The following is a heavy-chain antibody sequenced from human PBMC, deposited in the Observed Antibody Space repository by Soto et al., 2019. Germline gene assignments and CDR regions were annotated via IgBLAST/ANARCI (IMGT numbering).Heavy chain of an antibody. V-gene: IGHV3-48*01. CDR3: ARVVVPLYYYYYYMDV. Sequence: GGSLRLSCAASGFTFSSYSMNWVRQAPGKGLEWVSYISSSSSTIYYADSVKGRFTISRDNAKNSLYLQMNSLRAEDTAVYYCARVVVPLYYYYYYMDVWGKGTTVTVAS. D-gene: IGHD2-8*01. J-gene: IGHJ6*03. CDR2: ISSSSSTI. CDR1: GFTFSSYS.